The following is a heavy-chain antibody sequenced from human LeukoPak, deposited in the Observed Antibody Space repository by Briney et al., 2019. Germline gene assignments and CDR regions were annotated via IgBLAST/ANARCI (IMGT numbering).Heavy chain of an antibody. CDR1: GFTFDDYG. D-gene: IGHD3-10*01. CDR2: INWNGGST. J-gene: IGHJ3*02. CDR3: ARAVWFGEFADAFDI. Sequence: PGGSLRLSCAASGFTFDDYGTSWVRQAPGKGLEWVSGINWNGGSTGYADSVKGRFTISRDNAKNSLYLQMNSLRAEDTALYYCARAVWFGEFADAFDIWGQGTMVTVSS. V-gene: IGHV3-20*04.